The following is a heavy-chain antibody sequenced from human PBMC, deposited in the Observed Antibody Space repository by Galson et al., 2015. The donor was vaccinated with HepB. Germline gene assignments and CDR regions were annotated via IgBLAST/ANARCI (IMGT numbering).Heavy chain of an antibody. CDR2: IKKDGSEK. D-gene: IGHD1-26*01. J-gene: IGHJ4*02. CDR1: GLFFSDYW. CDR3: ATGHWEHLY. Sequence: SLRLSCAASGLFFSDYWMTWVRQAPGRGLEWVASIKKDGSEKYYVDSVKGRFTISRDNAKRSLYVEMNSLRAEDTALYYCATGHWEHLYWGQGTLVTVSS. V-gene: IGHV3-7*01.